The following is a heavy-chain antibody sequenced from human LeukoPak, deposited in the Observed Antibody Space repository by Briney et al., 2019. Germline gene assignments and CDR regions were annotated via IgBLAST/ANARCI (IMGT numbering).Heavy chain of an antibody. CDR2: INHNRGGT. CDR3: ARAADACGGGCYWGDAFDI. CDR1: VYTFTDYY. V-gene: IGHV1-2*02. D-gene: IGHD2-21*01. J-gene: IGHJ3*02. Sequence: ASVKVSCKASVYTFTDYYIHWVRQPAGQGLAGMGWINHNRGGTNYAQKFQGRVTMTRDTSISTAYLELSRLRSDDTAVYYCARAADACGGGCYWGDAFDIWGQGSMVTVS.